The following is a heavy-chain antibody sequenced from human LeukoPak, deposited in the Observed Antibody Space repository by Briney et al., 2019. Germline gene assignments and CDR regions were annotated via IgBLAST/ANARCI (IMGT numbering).Heavy chain of an antibody. Sequence: PSETLSLTCAVYGGSFSGYYWSWIRQPPGKGLEWIGSIYHSGSTYYNPSLKSRVTISVDTSKNQFSLKLSSVTAADTAVYYCARQVQLWFFDYWGQGTLVTVSS. CDR3: ARQVQLWFFDY. CDR1: GGSFSGYY. CDR2: IYHSGST. D-gene: IGHD5-18*01. J-gene: IGHJ4*02. V-gene: IGHV4-34*01.